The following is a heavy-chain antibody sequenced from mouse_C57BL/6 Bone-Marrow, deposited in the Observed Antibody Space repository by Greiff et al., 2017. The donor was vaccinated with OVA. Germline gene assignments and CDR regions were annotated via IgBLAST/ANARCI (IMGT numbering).Heavy chain of an antibody. J-gene: IGHJ1*03. CDR3: ARARCYYGLYWYFDV. V-gene: IGHV1-85*01. CDR2: IYPRDGST. CDR1: GYTFTSYD. D-gene: IGHD1-1*01. Sequence: QVQLQQSGPELVKPGASVKLSCKASGYTFTSYDINWVKQRPGQGLEWIGWIYPRDGSTKYNEKFKGKATLTVDTSSSTAYMELHSLTSEDSAVYFCARARCYYGLYWYFDVWGTGTTVTVSA.